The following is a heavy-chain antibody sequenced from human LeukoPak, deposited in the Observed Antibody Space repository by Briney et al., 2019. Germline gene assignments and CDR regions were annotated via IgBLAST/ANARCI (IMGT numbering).Heavy chain of an antibody. V-gene: IGHV1-2*02. CDR3: ARMKHYYDSSGYGGCDY. D-gene: IGHD3-22*01. Sequence: GASVKVSCKASGYTFTGYYMHWVRQAPGQGLEWMGWINPNSGGTNYAQKFQGRVTMTRDTSISTAYMELSRLRSDDTAVYYCARMKHYYDSSGYGGCDYWGQGTLVTVSS. J-gene: IGHJ4*02. CDR2: INPNSGGT. CDR1: GYTFTGYY.